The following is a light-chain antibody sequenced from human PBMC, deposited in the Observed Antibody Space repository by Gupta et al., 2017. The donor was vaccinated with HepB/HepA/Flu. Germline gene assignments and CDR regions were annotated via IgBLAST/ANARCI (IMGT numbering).Light chain of an antibody. Sequence: VTITCTGSSSNIGAGYDVHWYQQLPGTAPKLLIYGNSNRPSGVPDRFSGSKSGTSASLAITGLQAEDEADYYCQSYDSSLSGSVFGGGTKLTVL. CDR1: SSNIGAGYD. V-gene: IGLV1-40*01. CDR2: GNS. J-gene: IGLJ2*01. CDR3: QSYDSSLSGSV.